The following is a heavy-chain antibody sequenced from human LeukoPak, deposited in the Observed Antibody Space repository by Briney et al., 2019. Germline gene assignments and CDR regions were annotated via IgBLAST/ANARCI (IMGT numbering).Heavy chain of an antibody. D-gene: IGHD1-26*01. CDR1: GGTFISYA. V-gene: IGHV1-69*01. CDR2: IIPIFGTA. Sequence: SVKVSCEDSGGTFISYAISWVRQAPAQGLKWMGGIIPIFGTADYAQKFQGRVTITADESTGTAYMELSSLRSEDTAVYYCARGSGLLYYFDYWGQGTLVTVSS. CDR3: ARGSGLLYYFDY. J-gene: IGHJ4*02.